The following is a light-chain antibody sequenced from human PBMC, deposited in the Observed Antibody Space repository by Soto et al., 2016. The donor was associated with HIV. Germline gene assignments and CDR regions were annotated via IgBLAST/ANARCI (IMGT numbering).Light chain of an antibody. CDR3: QQANSFPLT. J-gene: IGKJ4*01. CDR2: TAS. V-gene: IGKV1-12*01. Sequence: DIQMTQSPSSLSLSIGDRVSITCRASQDIINWLVWYQQKPGKAPKLLIYTASTLQSGIPSRFSGTGSGTNFTLTISSLQPEDFATYYCQQANSFPLTFGGGLRWRSN. CDR1: QDIINW.